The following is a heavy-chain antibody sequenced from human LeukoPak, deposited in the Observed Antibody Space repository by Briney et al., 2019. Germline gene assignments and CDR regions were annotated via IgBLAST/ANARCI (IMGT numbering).Heavy chain of an antibody. D-gene: IGHD3-16*01. Sequence: GGSLRLSCTASGFTVSSNYMSWVRQAPGKGLEWVSVIYSGGSTYYADSVKGRFTISRDISKNTLYLQMNSLRAEDTAVYFCARGGYYYYYAMDVWGQGTTVTVSS. V-gene: IGHV3-53*01. CDR3: ARGGYYYYYAMDV. CDR2: IYSGGST. J-gene: IGHJ6*02. CDR1: GFTVSSNY.